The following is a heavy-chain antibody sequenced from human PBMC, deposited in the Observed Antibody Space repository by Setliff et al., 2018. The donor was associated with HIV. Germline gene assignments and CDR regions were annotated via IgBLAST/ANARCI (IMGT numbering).Heavy chain of an antibody. V-gene: IGHV3-33*06. Sequence: GGSLRLSCAASGFSFSQYGMHWVRQAPGKGLQWVAVMWYDGSKKYYADSVKGRFTISRDNSKNTLYLQMNSLRAEDTATYYCAKAGLYDSFGYANGLPDAFDTWGQGTMVTVSS. CDR2: MWYDGSKK. CDR1: GFSFSQYG. J-gene: IGHJ3*02. D-gene: IGHD3-22*01. CDR3: AKAGLYDSFGYANGLPDAFDT.